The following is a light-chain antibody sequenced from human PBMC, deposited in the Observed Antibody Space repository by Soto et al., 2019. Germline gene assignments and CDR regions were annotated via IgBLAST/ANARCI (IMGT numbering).Light chain of an antibody. CDR3: HKYNSLSAP. CDR1: QSISSW. V-gene: IGKV1-5*03. Sequence: DIQMTQSPSTLSASVGDRVTITCRASQSISSWLAWYQQKPGKAPKLLIYKESSLESGVTSRFSGSGSGTEYTLTNRNLHPVDFATYYYHKYNSLSAPFGIGTKQEIK. CDR2: KES. J-gene: IGKJ1*01.